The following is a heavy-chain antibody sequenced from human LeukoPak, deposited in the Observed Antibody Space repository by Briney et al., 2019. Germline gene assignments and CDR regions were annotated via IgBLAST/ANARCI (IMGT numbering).Heavy chain of an antibody. V-gene: IGHV3-23*01. Sequence: GGSLRLSCEASGFTFGTHAMNWIRQTPGKGLEWLSVISGDVQTTTYASSVKGRFTISRDNSKNTLYLEMNSLGVDDTAIYYCAKDGYYSSANHFARLHFDLWGRGTRVTVSS. CDR3: AKDGYYSSANHFARLHFDL. CDR1: GFTFGTHA. D-gene: IGHD3-3*01. CDR2: ISGDVQTT. J-gene: IGHJ2*01.